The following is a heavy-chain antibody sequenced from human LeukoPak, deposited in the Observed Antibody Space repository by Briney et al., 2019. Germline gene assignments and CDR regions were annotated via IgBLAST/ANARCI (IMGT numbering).Heavy chain of an antibody. D-gene: IGHD3-22*01. CDR2: ISSTGGTT. CDR1: GFTFSSYA. J-gene: IGHJ4*02. V-gene: IGHV3-23*01. CDR3: AKDSSADDSSGYSYYFDY. Sequence: GGSLRLSCAASGFTFSSYAMSWVRQAPGKGLEWVSLISSTGGTTYYADSVKGRFTISRDNSENTLYLQMNRLRAEGTAVYYCAKDSSADDSSGYSYYFDYWGQGTLVTVSS.